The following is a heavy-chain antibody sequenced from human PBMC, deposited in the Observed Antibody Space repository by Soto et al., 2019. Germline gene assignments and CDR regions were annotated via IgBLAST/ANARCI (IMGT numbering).Heavy chain of an antibody. CDR2: IYYNGTT. D-gene: IGHD4-17*01. CDR1: GVSITSGGFH. CDR3: AREGDYDDYGSDY. J-gene: IGHJ4*02. V-gene: IGHV4-31*03. Sequence: SETLSLTCTVSGVSITSGGFHWTWIRQHAGKGLEWIGCIYYNGTTSYNPSLKSRVNISTDTSKNQFSLKLSAVTAADTAVYYCAREGDYDDYGSDYWGQGTLVTVSS.